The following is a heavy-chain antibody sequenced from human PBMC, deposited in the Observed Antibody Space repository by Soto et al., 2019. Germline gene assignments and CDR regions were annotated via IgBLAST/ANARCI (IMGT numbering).Heavy chain of an antibody. D-gene: IGHD2-8*02. CDR3: TGGVNTGEIY. J-gene: IGHJ4*02. CDR2: INPNSGDT. Sequence: ASVKVSCKTSGYIFTGYVLHWVRQAPGQGLEWMGWINPNSGDTNYAQKFQGRIAVTRDTSISTAYMELSRLKSDDTAGYYCTGGVNTGEIYWGQGTLVTVSS. V-gene: IGHV1-2*02. CDR1: GYIFTGYV.